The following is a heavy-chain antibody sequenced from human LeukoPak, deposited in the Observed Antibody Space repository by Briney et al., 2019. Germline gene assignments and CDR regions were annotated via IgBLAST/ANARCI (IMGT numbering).Heavy chain of an antibody. Sequence: GGSLRLSCAASGFTFSSYAMSWVRQAPGKGLEWVSAISGSGGSTYYADSVKGRFTISRDKSKNTLYLQMNSLRAEDTAVYYCARDDAVDGGYLDYWGQGALVTVSS. CDR3: ARDDAVDGGYLDY. CDR2: ISGSGGST. V-gene: IGHV3-23*01. J-gene: IGHJ4*02. D-gene: IGHD6-19*01. CDR1: GFTFSSYA.